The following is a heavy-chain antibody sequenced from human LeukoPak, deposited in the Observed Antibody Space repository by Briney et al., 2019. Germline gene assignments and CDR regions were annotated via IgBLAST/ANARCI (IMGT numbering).Heavy chain of an antibody. V-gene: IGHV1-18*01. D-gene: IGHD6-13*01. CDR1: GGTFSSYA. Sequence: GASVKVSCKASGGTFSSYAISWVRQAPGQGLEWMGWISAYNGNTNYAQKFQGRVTMTTDTSTSTAYMELRSLRSDDTAVFYCAGGIASTGRYYFGYWGQGTLVTVSS. CDR2: ISAYNGNT. CDR3: AGGIASTGRYYFGY. J-gene: IGHJ4*02.